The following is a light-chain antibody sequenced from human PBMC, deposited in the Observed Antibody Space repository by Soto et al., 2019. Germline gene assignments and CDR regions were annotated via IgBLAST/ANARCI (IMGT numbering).Light chain of an antibody. J-gene: IGKJ1*01. CDR1: QDISNY. CDR2: DAS. Sequence: DIQMTQSPSSLSASVGDRVTITCQASQDISNYLNWYQQKPGKAPKLLIYDASNLETGVPSRFSGSGSGTDFTFTISSLQPEYIATYYCHQYDNLPWTFGQGTKVEIK. CDR3: HQYDNLPWT. V-gene: IGKV1-33*01.